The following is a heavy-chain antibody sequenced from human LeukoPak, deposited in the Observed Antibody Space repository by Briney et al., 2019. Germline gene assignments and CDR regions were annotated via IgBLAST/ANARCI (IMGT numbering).Heavy chain of an antibody. J-gene: IGHJ6*03. CDR2: IYYSGST. CDR1: GGSISSYY. CDR3: ARGTYDFWSGYYTEPYYYYMDV. Sequence: SETLSLTCTVAGGSISSYYWSWIRQPPGKGLEWIGYIYYSGSTNYNPSLKSRVTISVDTSKNQFSLKLSSVTAADTAVYYCARGTYDFWSGYYTEPYYYYMDVWGKGTTVTVSS. D-gene: IGHD3-3*01. V-gene: IGHV4-59*01.